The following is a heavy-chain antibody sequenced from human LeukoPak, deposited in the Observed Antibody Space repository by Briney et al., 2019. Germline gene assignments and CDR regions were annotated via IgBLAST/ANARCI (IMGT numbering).Heavy chain of an antibody. D-gene: IGHD2-15*01. CDR2: IIPIFGIA. Sequence: SVKVSCKASGGTFSSYAISWVRQAPGQGLEWMGRIIPIFGIADYAQKFQGRVTITADKSTSTAYMELSSLRSEDTAVYYCASSYTTLGYCSGGSCYGNWGQGTLVTVSS. J-gene: IGHJ4*02. CDR3: ASSYTTLGYCSGGSCYGN. V-gene: IGHV1-69*04. CDR1: GGTFSSYA.